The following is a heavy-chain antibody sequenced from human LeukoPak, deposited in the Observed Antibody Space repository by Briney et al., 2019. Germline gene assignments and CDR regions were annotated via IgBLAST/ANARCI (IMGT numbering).Heavy chain of an antibody. CDR3: ARGGYCSSTSCYLSYGMDV. D-gene: IGHD2-2*01. Sequence: ASVKVSCKASGYTFTSYDINWVRQATGQGLEWMGWMNPNSGNTGYAQKFQGRVTMTRNTSISTAYMELSSLRSEDTVVYYCARGGYCSSTSCYLSYGMDVWGQGTTVTVSS. CDR1: GYTFTSYD. CDR2: MNPNSGNT. V-gene: IGHV1-8*01. J-gene: IGHJ6*02.